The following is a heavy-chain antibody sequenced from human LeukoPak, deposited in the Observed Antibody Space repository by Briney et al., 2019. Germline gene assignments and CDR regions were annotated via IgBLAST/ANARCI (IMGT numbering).Heavy chain of an antibody. Sequence: PGGSLRLSCGASGFTFSSYGMSWLRQAPGKGLEWVAVIWYDGSHKYYADSAKGRFTISRDNSKNTVSLQMDSLRVEDTALYYCARDLGGCGDRFCSYYFDRWGQGIQVTVSS. CDR3: ARDLGGCGDRFCSYYFDR. CDR1: GFTFSSYG. CDR2: IWYDGSHK. J-gene: IGHJ4*02. D-gene: IGHD2-21*02. V-gene: IGHV3-33*01.